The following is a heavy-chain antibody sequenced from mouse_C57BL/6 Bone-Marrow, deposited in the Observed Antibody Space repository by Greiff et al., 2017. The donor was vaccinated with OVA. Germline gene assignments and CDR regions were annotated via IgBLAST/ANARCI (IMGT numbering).Heavy chain of an antibody. V-gene: IGHV5-6*01. Sequence: EVHLVESGGDLVKPGGSLTLSCAASGFTFSSYGMSWVRQTPDKRLEWVATISSGGSYTYYPDSVKGRFTISRDNAKNTLYLQMSSLKSEDTAMYYCARGGYGNPFAYWGQGTLVTVSA. J-gene: IGHJ3*01. CDR2: ISSGGSYT. CDR3: ARGGYGNPFAY. CDR1: GFTFSSYG. D-gene: IGHD2-1*01.